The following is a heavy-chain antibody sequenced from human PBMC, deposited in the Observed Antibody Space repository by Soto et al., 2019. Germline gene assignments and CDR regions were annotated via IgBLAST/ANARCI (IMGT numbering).Heavy chain of an antibody. Sequence: QVQLQESGPGLVRPSETLSLTCTVSGYSISSTTYSWGLIRQSPGKGLEWVGSIYYNGMTHYNPSLESRVSVSVDMYKNQFYMKLSSVTAADTEMYYCAGLAGFDLGVNVDLWGKGTTVTVSS. CDR1: GYSISSTTYS. V-gene: IGHV4-39*01. J-gene: IGHJ6*04. CDR2: IYYNGMT. D-gene: IGHD3-16*01. CDR3: AGLAGFDLGVNVDL.